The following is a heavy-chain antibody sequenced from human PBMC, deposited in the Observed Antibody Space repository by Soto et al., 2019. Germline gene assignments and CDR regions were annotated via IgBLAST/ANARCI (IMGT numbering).Heavy chain of an antibody. V-gene: IGHV3-33*08. CDR3: QRLGILDLYDATDI. CDR1: GFTFSNYV. CDR2: ILYDGSET. Sequence: GGSLRLSCAASGFTFSNYVMHWARQAPGKGLEWVAVILYDGSETYYVDFVKGRFTISRDNAKNSLFLQMNSLGVDDTDVYYCQRLGILDLYDATDIWGQGTVVTVSS. J-gene: IGHJ3*02. D-gene: IGHD7-27*01.